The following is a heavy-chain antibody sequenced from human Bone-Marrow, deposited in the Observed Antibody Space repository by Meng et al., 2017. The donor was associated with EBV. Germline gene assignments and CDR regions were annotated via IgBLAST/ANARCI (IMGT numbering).Heavy chain of an antibody. J-gene: IGHJ4*02. D-gene: IGHD3-16*01. V-gene: IGHV4-34*01. CDR3: ARPPTGRGSYLDY. CDR2: INHSGST. CDR1: GASFSGYN. Sequence: QVPLQQWGAGQLKASEILSLACAVYGASFSGYNWSWIRQTPGKGVEWIGEINHSGSTKYNPYLKSRVTISVDTSKNQFSLKLSSVTAADTAVYYCARPPTGRGSYLDYWGQGTLVTVSS.